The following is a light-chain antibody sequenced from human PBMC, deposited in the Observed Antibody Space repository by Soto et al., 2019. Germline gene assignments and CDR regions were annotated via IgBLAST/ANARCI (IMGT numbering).Light chain of an antibody. CDR3: QQHNSFSIT. CDR1: QTITRW. J-gene: IGKJ5*01. CDR2: DAS. V-gene: IGKV1-5*01. Sequence: DIQMPQSPSTLSSALGDRVPITCRASQTITRWMAWYQQKPGKAPKLLIYDASTLESGVPTRFSGSGSGTEFTLTISSLQPDDFATYYCQQHNSFSITFGQGTRLEIK.